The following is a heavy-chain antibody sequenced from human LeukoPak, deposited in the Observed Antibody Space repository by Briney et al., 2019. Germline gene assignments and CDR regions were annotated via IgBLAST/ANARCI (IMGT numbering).Heavy chain of an antibody. D-gene: IGHD3-10*01. CDR2: IYYSGST. Sequence: SETLSLTCTVSGGSISISSYYWGWIRQPPGKGLEWIGSIYYSGSTYYNPSLKSRVTISVDTSKNQFSLKLSSVTAADTAVYYCARHSRSIVRGRGADYWGQGTLVTVSS. CDR1: GGSISISSYY. CDR3: ARHSRSIVRGRGADY. V-gene: IGHV4-39*01. J-gene: IGHJ4*02.